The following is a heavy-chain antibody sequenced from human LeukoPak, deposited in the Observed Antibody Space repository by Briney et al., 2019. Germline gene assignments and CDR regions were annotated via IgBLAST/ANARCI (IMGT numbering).Heavy chain of an antibody. D-gene: IGHD2-2*01. CDR1: GGSFSGCY. J-gene: IGHJ6*02. V-gene: IGHV4-34*01. CDR2: INHSGST. CDR3: ARGPYCSSTSCPPGYYYGMDV. Sequence: SETLSLTCAVYGGSFSGCYWSWIRQPPGKGLEWIGEINHSGSTNYNPSLKSRVTISVDTSKNQFSLKLSSVTAADTAVYYCARGPYCSSTSCPPGYYYGMDVWGQGTTVTVSS.